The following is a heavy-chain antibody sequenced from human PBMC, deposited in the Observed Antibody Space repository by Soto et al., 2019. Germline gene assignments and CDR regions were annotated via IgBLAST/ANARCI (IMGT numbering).Heavy chain of an antibody. Sequence: PGESLQISCQVSGYRFTSYWLTWVRQVPGKGLECLGRIEPRDSYTNYSPSFQGHVTISVDKSINTAYLQWNSLKASDTAIYYCARVGATTFHYFDSWGQGTLVTVSS. CDR1: GYRFTSYW. V-gene: IGHV5-10-1*01. CDR3: ARVGATTFHYFDS. D-gene: IGHD1-26*01. CDR2: IEPRDSYT. J-gene: IGHJ4*02.